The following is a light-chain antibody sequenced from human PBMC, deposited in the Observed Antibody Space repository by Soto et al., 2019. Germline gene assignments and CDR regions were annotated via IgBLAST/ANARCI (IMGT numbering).Light chain of an antibody. V-gene: IGKV3-11*01. CDR1: QSVSNY. J-gene: IGKJ2*01. Sequence: DIVVTQSPATLSLSPGERVTLSCRASQSVSNYLAWYQQKPGQAPRLLIYDASKRATGIPARFSGRGSGTDFTLTISSLEPEDFATYYCQQYNDSFPYTFGQGTKLEIK. CDR3: QQYNDSFPYT. CDR2: DAS.